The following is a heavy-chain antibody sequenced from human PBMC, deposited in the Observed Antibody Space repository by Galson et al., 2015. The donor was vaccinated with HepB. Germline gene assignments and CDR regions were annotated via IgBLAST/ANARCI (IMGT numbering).Heavy chain of an antibody. CDR3: ASAAWLGYFQH. V-gene: IGHV3-48*01. J-gene: IGHJ1*01. Sequence: SLRLSCAASGFTFSSYSLIWVRQAPGKGLEWVSYISSSSNTIYYADSVKGRFTISRDSAKNSLYLQMSGLRAEDTALYYCASAAWLGYFQHWGQGTLVTVSS. CDR1: GFTFSSYS. D-gene: IGHD6-19*01. CDR2: ISSSSNTI.